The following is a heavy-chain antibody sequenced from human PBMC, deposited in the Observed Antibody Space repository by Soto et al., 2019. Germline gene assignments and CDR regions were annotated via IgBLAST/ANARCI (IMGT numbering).Heavy chain of an antibody. V-gene: IGHV5-51*01. CDR1: GYSFTTHW. CDR3: ARSQFDYVWGTSGYFDS. D-gene: IGHD3-16*01. CDR2: IYPGDSDA. Sequence: PGESLKIACKGSGYSFTTHWVGWVRQMPGKGLEWMGIIYPGDSDARYSPSFQGQVTISVDESITTAFLQWSSLKPSDSAMYYCARSQFDYVWGTSGYFDSWGQGTLVTVSS. J-gene: IGHJ4*02.